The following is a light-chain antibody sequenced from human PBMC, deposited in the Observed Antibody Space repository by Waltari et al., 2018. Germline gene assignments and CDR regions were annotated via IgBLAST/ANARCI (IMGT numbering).Light chain of an antibody. CDR2: KAS. J-gene: IGKJ5*01. CDR3: QQYRNYSSIT. V-gene: IGKV1-5*03. Sequence: DIQMTQSPSTLSASVGDRVTIACRVSQSVTTSLAWYQQKPGKAPQLLIFKASNLENGVPARFSGSGSATEFTLTISGLQPDDFATYYCQQYRNYSSITFGRGTRLEIK. CDR1: QSVTTS.